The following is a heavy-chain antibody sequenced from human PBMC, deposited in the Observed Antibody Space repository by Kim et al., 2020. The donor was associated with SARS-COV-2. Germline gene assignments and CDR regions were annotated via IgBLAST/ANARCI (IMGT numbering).Heavy chain of an antibody. CDR2: ISGSGGST. CDR1: GFTFSSYA. Sequence: GGSLRLSCAASGFTFSSYAMSWVRQAPGKGLEWVSAISGSGGSTYYADSVKGRFTISRDNSKNTLYLQMNSLRAEDTAVYYCAKSSHERSGSGKLIYGMDVWGQGTTVTVSS. J-gene: IGHJ6*02. D-gene: IGHD3-10*01. CDR3: AKSSHERSGSGKLIYGMDV. V-gene: IGHV3-23*01.